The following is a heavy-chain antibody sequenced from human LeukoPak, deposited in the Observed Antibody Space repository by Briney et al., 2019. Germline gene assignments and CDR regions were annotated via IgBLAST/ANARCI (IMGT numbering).Heavy chain of an antibody. J-gene: IGHJ5*02. D-gene: IGHD4-11*01. CDR3: AGHRSNGWFDP. CDR2: IDPSDSYT. V-gene: IGHV5-10-1*01. CDR1: GYSFTTYW. Sequence: GESLKISCKGSGYSFTTYWISWVRQMPGKGLEWMGRIDPSDSYTNYSPSFQGHVTISADKSISTAYLQWSSLKAADTAMYYCAGHRSNGWFDPWGQGTLVAVSS.